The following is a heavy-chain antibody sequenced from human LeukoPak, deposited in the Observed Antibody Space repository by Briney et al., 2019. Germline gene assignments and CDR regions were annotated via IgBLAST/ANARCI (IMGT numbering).Heavy chain of an antibody. CDR2: ISYDGSNE. D-gene: IGHD2/OR15-2a*01. Sequence: PGRSLRLSCAASGFTFSSYVMHWVRQAPGKGLEWVAIISYDGSNEYYADSVKGRFTISRDNAKNSLYLQMNSLRAEDTAVYYCARDNMGFDYWGQGTLVTVYS. CDR1: GFTFSSYV. CDR3: ARDNMGFDY. V-gene: IGHV3-30*04. J-gene: IGHJ4*02.